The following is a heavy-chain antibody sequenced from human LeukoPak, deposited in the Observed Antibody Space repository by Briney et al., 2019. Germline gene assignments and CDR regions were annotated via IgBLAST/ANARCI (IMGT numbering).Heavy chain of an antibody. CDR3: AKVTYGSGTYGAFDY. D-gene: IGHD3-10*01. Sequence: GGSLRLSCAASGFTFSSYGMHWVRQAPGKGLEWVAFIRYDGSNKYYADSVKGRFTISRDNSKNTLYLQMNGLRAEDTAVYYCAKVTYGSGTYGAFDYWGQGTLVTVSS. CDR1: GFTFSSYG. CDR2: IRYDGSNK. J-gene: IGHJ4*02. V-gene: IGHV3-30*02.